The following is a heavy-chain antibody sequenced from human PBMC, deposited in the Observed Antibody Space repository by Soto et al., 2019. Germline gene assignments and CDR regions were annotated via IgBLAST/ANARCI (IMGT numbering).Heavy chain of an antibody. D-gene: IGHD6-13*01. CDR3: ALYTSRVLWFDP. CDR2: IYYSGRT. V-gene: IGHV4-30-4*01. J-gene: IGHJ5*02. CDR1: GGSISSGDSY. Sequence: QVQLQESGPGLVKPSQTLSLTCTVSGGSISSGDSYWNWIRQPPGKGLEWIGYIYYSGRTSYNPSLKTRLTISVDTSNNQFTLRLSSVTAADTAVYYCALYTSRVLWFDPWCQEPLVTVSS.